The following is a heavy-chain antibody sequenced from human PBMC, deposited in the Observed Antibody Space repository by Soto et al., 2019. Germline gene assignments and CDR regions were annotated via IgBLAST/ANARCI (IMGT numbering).Heavy chain of an antibody. V-gene: IGHV1-18*01. Sequence: ASVKVSCKASGYTFTRSGISWVRQAPGQGLEWLGWINPDNGNTNYAQHLQGRVSLTTDTSTSTAYMDLRSLRSDDTAVYYCARNSNYDYVWGSTNWFDPWGQGTLVTVSS. D-gene: IGHD3-16*01. CDR2: INPDNGNT. CDR1: GYTFTRSG. J-gene: IGHJ5*02. CDR3: ARNSNYDYVWGSTNWFDP.